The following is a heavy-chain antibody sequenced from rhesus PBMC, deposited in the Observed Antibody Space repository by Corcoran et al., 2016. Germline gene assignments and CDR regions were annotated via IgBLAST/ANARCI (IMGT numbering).Heavy chain of an antibody. CDR2: IYGSGGGT. V-gene: IGHV4-106*01. CDR3: ARVPGYFDY. J-gene: IGHJ4*01. Sequence: QVQLQESGPGLVKPSETLSLTCAVSGGSISDDYYWSWIRQPPGKGLEWIGYIYGSGGGTNYNPSLKNRVTISIDTAKNQFYMKLSSGTAEDTAVYYCARVPGYFDYWGQGVLVTVSS. CDR1: GGSISDDYY.